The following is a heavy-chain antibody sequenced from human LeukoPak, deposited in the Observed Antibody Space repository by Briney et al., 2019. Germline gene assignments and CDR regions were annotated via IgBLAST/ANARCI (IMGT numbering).Heavy chain of an antibody. CDR1: GFTFSSYV. CDR2: ISSSGSNT. J-gene: IGHJ6*03. CDR3: TRGAMVYYYYYYMDV. V-gene: IGHV3-23*01. D-gene: IGHD5-18*01. Sequence: GGSLRLSCAASGFTFSSYVMTWVRQAPGKGLEWVSAISSSGSNTYYADSVKGRFTISRDNSKNTLYLQMNSLRAEDTAVYYCTRGAMVYYYYYYMDVWGKGTTVTVSS.